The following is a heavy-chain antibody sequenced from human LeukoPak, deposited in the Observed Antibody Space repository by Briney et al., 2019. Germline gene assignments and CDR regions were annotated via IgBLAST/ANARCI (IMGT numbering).Heavy chain of an antibody. CDR1: GGSISSSSYY. J-gene: IGHJ5*02. CDR3: ARRPLMVRGRWFDP. Sequence: NSSETLSLTCTVSGGSISSSSYYWGWIRQPPGKGLEWIGSIYYSGSTYYNPSLKSRVTISVDTSKNQFSLKLSSVTAADTAVYYCARRPLMVRGRWFDPWGQGTLVTVSS. CDR2: IYYSGST. V-gene: IGHV4-39*07. D-gene: IGHD3-10*01.